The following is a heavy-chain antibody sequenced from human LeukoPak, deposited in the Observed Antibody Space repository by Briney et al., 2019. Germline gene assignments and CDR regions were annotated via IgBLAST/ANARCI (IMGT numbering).Heavy chain of an antibody. CDR2: ISYSGTNQ. Sequence: VAVISYSGTNQYYAASVTGRFTISRYNSKNTLYLQMNSLRAEDTAVYYCARTSYATRYFDYWGQGTLVTVSS. J-gene: IGHJ4*02. CDR3: ARTSYATRYFDY. V-gene: IGHV3-30-3*01. D-gene: IGHD2/OR15-2a*01.